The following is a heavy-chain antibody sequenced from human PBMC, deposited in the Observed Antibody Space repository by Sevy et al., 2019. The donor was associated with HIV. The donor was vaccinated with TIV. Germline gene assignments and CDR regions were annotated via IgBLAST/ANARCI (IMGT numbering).Heavy chain of an antibody. Sequence: GGSLRLSCAASGFTFSSYEMTWVRQAPGKGLEWVSSISSSGTTIYYGDSVQGRFTISRDNPKNSLYLQMNSLRAEDTAVYYCARKVEAYYIGFDPWGQGTLVSVSS. CDR3: ARKVEAYYIGFDP. D-gene: IGHD3-10*01. J-gene: IGHJ5*02. CDR2: ISSSGTTI. CDR1: GFTFSSYE. V-gene: IGHV3-48*03.